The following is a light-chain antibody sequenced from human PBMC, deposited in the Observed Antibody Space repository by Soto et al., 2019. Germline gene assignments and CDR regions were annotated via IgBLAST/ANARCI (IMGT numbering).Light chain of an antibody. J-gene: IGKJ2*01. CDR3: QQSYSTPQT. CDR2: AAS. CDR1: QSISSY. V-gene: IGKV1-39*01. Sequence: DIQMTQSPSSLSASVGDRVTITCRASQSISSYLNWYQQKPGKASKLLIYAASSLQRGVPSRFSGSGSGTDFTLTISSLQPEDFATYYCQQSYSTPQTFGQGTKLEIK.